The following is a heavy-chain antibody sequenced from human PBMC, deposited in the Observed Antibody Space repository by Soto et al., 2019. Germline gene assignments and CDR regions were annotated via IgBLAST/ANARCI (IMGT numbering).Heavy chain of an antibody. D-gene: IGHD5-12*01. J-gene: IGHJ6*02. Sequence: ESGGGVVQPGRSLRLSCAASGFTFSSYGIHWVRQAPGKGLEWVALISYDESKKYYADSVKGRFTISRDNSKNTLFLQMNSLRAEDTAVYYCARVRGYLPNYYGMDVWGQGTTVTVSS. CDR1: GFTFSSYG. CDR3: ARVRGYLPNYYGMDV. CDR2: ISYDESKK. V-gene: IGHV3-30*03.